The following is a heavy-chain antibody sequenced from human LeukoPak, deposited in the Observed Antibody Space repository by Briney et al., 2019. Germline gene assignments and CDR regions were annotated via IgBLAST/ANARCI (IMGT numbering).Heavy chain of an antibody. Sequence: GGSLRLSCAASGFTFSSYGMHWVRQAPGKGLEWVAFIRYDGSNKYYADSVKGRFTISRDNSKNSLYLQMDSLRAEDTAVYYCARDYTMPLDVWGKGTTVTVSS. CDR1: GFTFSSYG. CDR3: ARDYTMPLDV. D-gene: IGHD2-2*01. CDR2: IRYDGSNK. V-gene: IGHV3-30*02. J-gene: IGHJ6*04.